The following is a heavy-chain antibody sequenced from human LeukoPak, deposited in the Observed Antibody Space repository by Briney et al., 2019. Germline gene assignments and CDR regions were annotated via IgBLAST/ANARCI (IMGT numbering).Heavy chain of an antibody. V-gene: IGHV6-1*01. CDR3: ARDDGAAAMAY. J-gene: IGHJ4*02. D-gene: IGHD6-13*01. CDR1: GDSVSSNSVG. CDR2: TYYRSKWYS. Sequence: PSQTLSLTCVISGDSVSSNSVGWNWIRQSPSRGLEWLGRTYYRSKWYSDFAVSVKGRITINPDTSKNQFSLQLNSVTPEDTAVYYCARDDGAAAMAYWGQGTLVTVSS.